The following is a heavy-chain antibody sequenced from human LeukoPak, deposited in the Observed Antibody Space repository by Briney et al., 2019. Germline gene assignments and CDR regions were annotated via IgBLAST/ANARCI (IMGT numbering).Heavy chain of an antibody. CDR3: ARAGGSTVSHSDY. V-gene: IGHV3-30*04. J-gene: IGHJ4*02. D-gene: IGHD4-17*01. CDR1: GIAFSNSI. CDR2: MSYDGFSK. Sequence: GGSLRLSCVASGIAFSNSIMHWVRQAPGKGLEWVSAMSYDGFSKYYADSMKGRLTISRDDSKNTVYLQMKSLRPEDTAVYYCARAGGSTVSHSDYWGQGTLVTVSS.